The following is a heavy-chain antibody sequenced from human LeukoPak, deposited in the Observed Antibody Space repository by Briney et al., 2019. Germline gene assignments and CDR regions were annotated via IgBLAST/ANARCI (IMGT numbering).Heavy chain of an antibody. CDR3: ARPSVSVVRGSPGYYYYGMDV. V-gene: IGHV1-18*01. CDR1: GYTFTSYG. D-gene: IGHD3-10*01. J-gene: IGHJ6*02. CDR2: ISAYNGNT. Sequence: ASVKVSCKASGYTFTSYGISWVRQAPGQGLEWMGWISAYNGNTNYAQRLQGRVTMTTDTSTSTAYMELRSLRSDDTAVYYCARPSVSVVRGSPGYYYYGMDVWGQGTTVTVSS.